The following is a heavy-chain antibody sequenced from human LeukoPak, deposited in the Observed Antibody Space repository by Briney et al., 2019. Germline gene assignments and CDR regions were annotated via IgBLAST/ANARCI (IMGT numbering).Heavy chain of an antibody. V-gene: IGHV6-1*01. Sequence: SQTLSLTCAISGDSVFTNSVAWTWIRQSPSRGLEWLGRTYYRSKWTIDYAVSVRSRITITPDTSKNQFSLQLNSVTPDDTALYYCARGKYSGFDLWGQGTMVTVSS. D-gene: IGHD2/OR15-2a*01. CDR3: ARGKYSGFDL. J-gene: IGHJ3*01. CDR2: TYYRSKWTI. CDR1: GDSVFTNSVA.